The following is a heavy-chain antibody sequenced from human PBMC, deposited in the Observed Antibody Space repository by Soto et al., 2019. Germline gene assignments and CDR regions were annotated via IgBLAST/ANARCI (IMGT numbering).Heavy chain of an antibody. V-gene: IGHV3-23*01. Sequence: EVQLLESGGGFVQPGGSLTLSCSTSGFTFKDCAISWFRQSPGKGLEWVSGIRGSGGATYYTDSVEGRFTISKDFSKNPVSMQMTGLRVDGPGVYYCARTRTAFYRYYFASWGQGARVTVSS. D-gene: IGHD2-21*02. CDR1: GFTFKDCA. J-gene: IGHJ4*02. CDR2: IRGSGGAT. CDR3: ARTRTAFYRYYFAS.